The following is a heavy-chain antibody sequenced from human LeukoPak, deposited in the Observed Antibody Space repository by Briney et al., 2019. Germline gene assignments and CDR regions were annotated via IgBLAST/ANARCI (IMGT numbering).Heavy chain of an antibody. J-gene: IGHJ4*02. V-gene: IGHV4-59*01. CDR1: GGSISSYY. CDR2: IYYSGST. Sequence: SETLSLTCTVSGGSISSYYWSWIRQPPGKGLEWIGYIYYSGSTNYNPSLKSRVTISVDTSKNQFSLKLSSVTAADTAVYYCASLSYNWNYVCWGRGTLVTVSS. D-gene: IGHD1-7*01. CDR3: ASLSYNWNYVC.